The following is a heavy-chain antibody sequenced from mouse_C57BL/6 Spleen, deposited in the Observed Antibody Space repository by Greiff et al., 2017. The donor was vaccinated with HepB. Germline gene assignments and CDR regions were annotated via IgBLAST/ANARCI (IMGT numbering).Heavy chain of an antibody. Sequence: EVQRVESGGDLVKPGGSLKLSCAASGFTFSSYGMSWVRQTPDKRLEWVATISSGGSYTYYPDSVKGRFTISRDNAKNTLYLQMSSLKSEDTAMYYCARHREVTTLYYYAMDYWGQGTSVTVSS. D-gene: IGHD2-5*01. CDR2: ISSGGSYT. CDR3: ARHREVTTLYYYAMDY. V-gene: IGHV5-6*01. CDR1: GFTFSSYG. J-gene: IGHJ4*01.